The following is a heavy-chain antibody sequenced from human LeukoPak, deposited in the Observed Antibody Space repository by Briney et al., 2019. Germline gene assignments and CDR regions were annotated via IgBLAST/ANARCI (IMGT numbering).Heavy chain of an antibody. CDR2: IYSGGST. CDR3: ARDETY. V-gene: IGHV3-53*01. Sequence: PGGSLRLSCAASGFAVSSNYMSWVRQAPGKGLEWVSVIYSGGSTYYADSVEGRLTISRDNSKNTLYLQMNSLRAEDTAVYYCARDETYWGQGTLVTVSS. CDR1: GFAVSSNY. J-gene: IGHJ4*02.